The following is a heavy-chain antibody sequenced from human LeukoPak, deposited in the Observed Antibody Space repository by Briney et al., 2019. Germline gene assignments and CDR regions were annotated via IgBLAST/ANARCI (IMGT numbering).Heavy chain of an antibody. D-gene: IGHD4-11*01. CDR2: ISYDGSNK. Sequence: GRSLRLSCAASGFTFSSYGRHWVHQAPGRGLEWVAVISYDGSNKYYADSVKGRFTISRDNSKNTLYLQMNSLRAEDTAVYYCGKEVDYTNWFDPWGQGTLVTVSS. CDR3: GKEVDYTNWFDP. V-gene: IGHV3-30*18. J-gene: IGHJ5*02. CDR1: GFTFSSYG.